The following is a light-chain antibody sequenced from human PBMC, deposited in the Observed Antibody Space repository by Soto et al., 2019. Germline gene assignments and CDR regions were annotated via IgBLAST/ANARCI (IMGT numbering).Light chain of an antibody. CDR1: QSVNTF. CDR3: QQRSYWPPLT. Sequence: DIVLTQSPATLSLSPGERATLSCMASQSVNTFLAWYQQKPGQAPRLLIYDASNRATGIPDRFSGSGSGTDFTLTISSLEPEDFAIYFCQQRSYWPPLTFGGGTKVDIK. V-gene: IGKV3-11*01. J-gene: IGKJ4*01. CDR2: DAS.